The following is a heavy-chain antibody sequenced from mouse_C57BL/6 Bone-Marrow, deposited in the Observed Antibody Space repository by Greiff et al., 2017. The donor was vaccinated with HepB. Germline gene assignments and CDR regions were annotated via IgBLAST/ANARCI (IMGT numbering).Heavy chain of an antibody. CDR2: IDPSDSYT. CDR3: ARGDFYYGSSYLFAY. CDR1: GYTFTSYW. Sequence: QVQLQQPGAELVKPGASVKLSCKASGYTFTSYWMQWVKQRPGQSLEWIGEIDPSDSYTNYNQKFKGKATLTVDTSSSTAYMQLSSLTSEDSAVYYCARGDFYYGSSYLFAYWGQGTLVTVSA. D-gene: IGHD1-1*01. J-gene: IGHJ3*01. V-gene: IGHV1-50*01.